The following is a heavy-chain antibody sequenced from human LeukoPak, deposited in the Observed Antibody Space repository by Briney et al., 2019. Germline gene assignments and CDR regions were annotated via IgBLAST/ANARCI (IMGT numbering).Heavy chain of an antibody. D-gene: IGHD1-26*01. V-gene: IGHV4-34*01. Sequence: SETLSLTCAVYGGSFSGYYWGWIRQPPGKGLEWIGEINHSGSTNYNPSLKSRVTISVDTSKNQFSLKLSSVTAADTAVYYCARDLGGARDYWGQGTLVTVSS. CDR1: GGSFSGYY. CDR2: INHSGST. CDR3: ARDLGGARDY. J-gene: IGHJ4*02.